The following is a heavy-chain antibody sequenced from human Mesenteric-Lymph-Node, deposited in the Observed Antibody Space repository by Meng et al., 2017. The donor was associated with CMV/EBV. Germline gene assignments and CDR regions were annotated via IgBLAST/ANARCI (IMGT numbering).Heavy chain of an antibody. CDR1: GGSFSGYY. Sequence: QGQLQQWGAGLLEPSETLSLTCAVDGGSFSGYYWSWIRQHSGKGLEWIGEINHSGSTNYNPSLKSRVTISVDTSKNQFSLKLSSVTAADTAVYYCARHQRWLKSEGGFNYWGQGTLVTVSS. V-gene: IGHV4-34*01. D-gene: IGHD4-23*01. CDR3: ARHQRWLKSEGGFNY. CDR2: INHSGST. J-gene: IGHJ4*02.